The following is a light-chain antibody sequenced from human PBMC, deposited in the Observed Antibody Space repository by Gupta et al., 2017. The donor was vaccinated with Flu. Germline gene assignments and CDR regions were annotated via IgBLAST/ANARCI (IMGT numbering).Light chain of an antibody. CDR3: SSDTGSNNLV. CDR2: EVS. J-gene: IGLJ3*02. Sequence: QSALTQPPSAPGSLGQSVTISCTGTSSDVGGYNYVSWYQQHPGKAPKLMIYEVSKRPSGVPDRFSGSKSGNAASLTVSGRQAEDEADYYCSSDTGSNNLVFGGGTKLTVL. V-gene: IGLV2-8*01. CDR1: SSDVGGYNY.